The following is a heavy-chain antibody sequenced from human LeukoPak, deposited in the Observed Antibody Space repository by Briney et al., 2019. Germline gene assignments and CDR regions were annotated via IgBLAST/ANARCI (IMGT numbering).Heavy chain of an antibody. V-gene: IGHV3-74*01. D-gene: IGHD6-13*01. Sequence: GGSLRLSCAASGFTFSSYAMSWVRQAPGKGLVWVSRINSDGSSTSYADSVKGRFTISRDNAKNTLYLQMNSLRAEDTAVYYCARAKIAAAGTLYYWGQGTLVTVSS. CDR1: GFTFSSYA. J-gene: IGHJ4*02. CDR3: ARAKIAAAGTLYY. CDR2: INSDGSST.